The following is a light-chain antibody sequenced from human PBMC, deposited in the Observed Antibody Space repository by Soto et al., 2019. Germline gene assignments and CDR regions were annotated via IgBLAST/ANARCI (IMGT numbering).Light chain of an antibody. V-gene: IGKV1-39*01. J-gene: IGKJ2*01. CDR1: QNIRDY. Sequence: DIQMTQSPYSLSASLGDSVTLTCRASQNIRDYLTWYQQKPGRAPKLLIHSASALPSGVPSSFSGSGSGTEFTLTMSGLQPEDFASYYCQQGHSTPYTFGQGTKVDI. CDR3: QQGHSTPYT. CDR2: SAS.